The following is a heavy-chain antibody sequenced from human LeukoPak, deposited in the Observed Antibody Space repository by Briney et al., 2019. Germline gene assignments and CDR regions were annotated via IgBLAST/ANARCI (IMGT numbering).Heavy chain of an antibody. D-gene: IGHD6-13*01. Sequence: KPGGSLRLSCAASGFTVSSNYMSWVRQAPGKGLEWVSVIYSGGSTYYADSVKGRFTISRDNSKNTLYLQMNSLRAEDTAVYYCARSPYSSSWYPWFDPWGQGTPVTVSS. CDR3: ARSPYSSSWYPWFDP. CDR2: IYSGGST. V-gene: IGHV3-53*01. CDR1: GFTVSSNY. J-gene: IGHJ5*02.